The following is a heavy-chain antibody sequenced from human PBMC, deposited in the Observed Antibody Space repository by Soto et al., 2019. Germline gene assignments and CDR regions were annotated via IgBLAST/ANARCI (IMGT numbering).Heavy chain of an antibody. Sequence: EVELSESGGDLVQPGGSLRLSCTASGFTSSNYAMNWVRQSPGQGLEWLSTIRGNGGTTYYADSVKGRVTISRDNDRNTLHLEINNLRVEDTAVYYCVKGGSETKIILDYWGPGTPVIVSA. J-gene: IGHJ4*02. CDR3: VKGGSETKIILDY. CDR2: IRGNGGTT. V-gene: IGHV3-23*01. CDR1: GFTSSNYA. D-gene: IGHD1-1*01.